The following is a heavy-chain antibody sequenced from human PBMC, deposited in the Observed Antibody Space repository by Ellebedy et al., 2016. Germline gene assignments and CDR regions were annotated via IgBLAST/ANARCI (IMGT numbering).Heavy chain of an antibody. Sequence: SETLSLXXTVSGGSISSGGYYWSWIRQHPGKGLEWIGYIYYSGSTYYNPSLKSRVTISVDTSKNQFSLKLSSVTAADTAVYYCARAEGYKYALDSWGLGTLVTVSP. J-gene: IGHJ4*02. CDR3: ARAEGYKYALDS. D-gene: IGHD5-18*01. CDR1: GGSISSGGYY. V-gene: IGHV4-31*03. CDR2: IYYSGST.